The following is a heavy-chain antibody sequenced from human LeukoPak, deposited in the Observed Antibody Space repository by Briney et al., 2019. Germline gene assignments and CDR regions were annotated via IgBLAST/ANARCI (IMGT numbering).Heavy chain of an antibody. CDR1: GGSISSYY. Sequence: SETLSLTGTVSGGSISSYYWSWIRQPPGKGLEWIGYIYYSGSTNYNPSLKSRVTISVDTSKNQFSLKLSSVTAADTAVYYCAGVGGYSYGSFDYWGQGTLVTVSS. CDR3: AGVGGYSYGSFDY. J-gene: IGHJ4*02. V-gene: IGHV4-59*01. CDR2: IYYSGST. D-gene: IGHD5-18*01.